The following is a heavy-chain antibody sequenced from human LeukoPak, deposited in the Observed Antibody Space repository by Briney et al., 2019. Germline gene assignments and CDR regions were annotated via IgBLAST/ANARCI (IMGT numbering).Heavy chain of an antibody. CDR1: GFTFSSYW. J-gene: IGHJ6*03. V-gene: IGHV3-74*01. D-gene: IGHD2-2*01. CDR3: ARAISRDRYCSSTSCYYYMDV. Sequence: PGGSLRLSCAASGFTFSSYWMHWVRQAPGKGLVWVSRINSVGSSTSYADSVKGRFTISRDNAKNTLYLQMNSLRAEDTAVYYCARAISRDRYCSSTSCYYYMDVWGIGTTVTVSS. CDR2: INSVGSST.